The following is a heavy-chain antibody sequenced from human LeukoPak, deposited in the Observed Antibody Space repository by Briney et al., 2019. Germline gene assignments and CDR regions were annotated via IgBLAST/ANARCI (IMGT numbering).Heavy chain of an antibody. CDR3: ASRRGIHFDY. Sequence: SETLSLTCTVSDGAIAGYSWSWIRQPPGKGLEWIGYIYYSGDTNYNPSLQSRVTISVDMSKNQFSLKLTSVTAADTAVYYCASRRGIHFDYWGQGTLVTVSS. CDR2: IYYSGDT. D-gene: IGHD3-16*01. V-gene: IGHV4-59*01. J-gene: IGHJ4*02. CDR1: DGAIAGYS.